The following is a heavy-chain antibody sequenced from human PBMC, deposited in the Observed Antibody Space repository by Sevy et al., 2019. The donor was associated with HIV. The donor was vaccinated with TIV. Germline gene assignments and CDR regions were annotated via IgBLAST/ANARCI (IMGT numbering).Heavy chain of an antibody. D-gene: IGHD2-8*02. Sequence: GSLSLTCAVSGDSISNNNWWSWVRQPPGKGLEWIGEVYHTGNTNYNPSLKSRVTISLDKSRNQFSLNLSSVTAADTAVYYCARDPGSCSGGVCSYYFDFWGQGTLVTVSS. J-gene: IGHJ4*02. CDR3: ARDPGSCSGGVCSYYFDF. CDR2: VYHTGNT. V-gene: IGHV4-4*02. CDR1: GDSISNNNW.